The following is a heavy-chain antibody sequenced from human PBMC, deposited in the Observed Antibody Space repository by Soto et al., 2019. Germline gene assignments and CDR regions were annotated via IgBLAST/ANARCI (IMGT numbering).Heavy chain of an antibody. J-gene: IGHJ6*03. Sequence: GASVKVSCKASGYTFTSYAMHWVRQAPGQRLEWMGWINAGNGNTKYSQKFQGRVTMTRDTSTSTVYMELSSLRSEDTAVYYCASRGNYDTRYYYYYYMDVWGKGTTVTVSS. D-gene: IGHD3-9*01. CDR1: GYTFTSYA. CDR2: INAGNGNT. CDR3: ASRGNYDTRYYYYYYMDV. V-gene: IGHV1-3*01.